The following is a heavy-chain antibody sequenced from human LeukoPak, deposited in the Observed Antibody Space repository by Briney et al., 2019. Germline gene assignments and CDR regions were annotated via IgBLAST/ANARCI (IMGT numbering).Heavy chain of an antibody. Sequence: SETLSLTCTVSGGSISSSSYYWGWIRQPPGKGLEWIGSIYYSGSTYYNPSLKSRVTISVDTSKNQFSLKLSSVTAADTAVYYCARSYSSSWQPTSIDYWGQGTLVTVSS. J-gene: IGHJ4*02. CDR1: GGSISSSSYY. D-gene: IGHD6-13*01. CDR2: IYYSGST. V-gene: IGHV4-39*07. CDR3: ARSYSSSWQPTSIDY.